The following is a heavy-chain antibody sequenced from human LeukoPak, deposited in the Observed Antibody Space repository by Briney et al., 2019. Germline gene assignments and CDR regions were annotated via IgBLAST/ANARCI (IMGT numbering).Heavy chain of an antibody. CDR3: VRQEFEHSSLPNWFDP. Sequence: GEPLNISCQGSGYRFTTYWIGWAGQRHGRGLEGMPIFYPGDFDARYSPSFQGHVTISVDNSISTAYLQWSSLKASDTAMYFCVRQEFEHSSLPNWFDPWGQGTLVIVSS. CDR2: FYPGDFDA. J-gene: IGHJ5*02. D-gene: IGHD6-6*01. CDR1: GYRFTTYW. V-gene: IGHV5-51*01.